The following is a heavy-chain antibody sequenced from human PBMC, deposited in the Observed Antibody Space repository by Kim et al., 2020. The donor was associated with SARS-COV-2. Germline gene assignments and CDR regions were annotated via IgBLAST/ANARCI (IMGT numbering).Heavy chain of an antibody. CDR3: ARDDSGTSVGWCDA. CDR1: GYTFTSYY. V-gene: IGHV1-46*01. D-gene: IGHD1-26*01. J-gene: IGHJ5*02. CDR2: IHPSGGST. Sequence: ASVKVSCKASGYTFTSYYVHWVRQAPGQGLEWMGIIHPSGGSTSYAQRFQGRVTMTRDTSTSTVYMELTSLRSEDTAVYYCARDDSGTSVGWCDAWGQGTLVTVSS.